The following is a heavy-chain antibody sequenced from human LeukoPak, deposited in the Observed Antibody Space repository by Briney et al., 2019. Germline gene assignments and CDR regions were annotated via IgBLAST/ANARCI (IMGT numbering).Heavy chain of an antibody. CDR2: IKQDGSEK. D-gene: IGHD1-26*01. CDR3: ARGSRISDY. J-gene: IGHJ4*02. CDR1: GFTFSSYA. Sequence: GGSLRLSCAASGFTFSSYAMSWVRQAPGKGLEWVANIKQDGSEKYYVDSVKGRFTISRDNAKNSLYLQMNSLRAEDTAVYYCARGSRISDYWGRGTQVTVSS. V-gene: IGHV3-7*01.